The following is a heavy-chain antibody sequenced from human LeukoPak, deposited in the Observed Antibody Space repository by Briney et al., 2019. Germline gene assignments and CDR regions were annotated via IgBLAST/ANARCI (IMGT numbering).Heavy chain of an antibody. D-gene: IGHD3-3*01. V-gene: IGHV4-39*01. Sequence: SETLSLTCTVSGGSISSSSYYWGWSRQPPGKGLGGGGSIYYRGSTYYNPSLKSRVTISVDTSKNQFSLKLSSVTAADTAVYYCARLPGWSGYCHPYGMDVWGQGTTVTVSS. CDR3: ARLPGWSGYCHPYGMDV. CDR2: IYYRGST. CDR1: GGSISSSSYY. J-gene: IGHJ6*02.